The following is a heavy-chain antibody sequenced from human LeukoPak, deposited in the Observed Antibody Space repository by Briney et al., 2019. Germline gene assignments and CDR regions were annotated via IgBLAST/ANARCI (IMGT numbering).Heavy chain of an antibody. CDR3: VRDQTTTATTGFSL. V-gene: IGHV4-59*01. CDR1: GGSISSYY. J-gene: IGHJ4*02. CDR2: IYYSGST. Sequence: SETLSLTCTVSGGSISSYYWNWIRQPPGKGLEWIGYIYYSGSTDYNPSLESRVTISIDTSKNQFSLRLASVTAADTAVYYCVRDQTTTATTGFSLWGQGALVTVSS. D-gene: IGHD1-1*01.